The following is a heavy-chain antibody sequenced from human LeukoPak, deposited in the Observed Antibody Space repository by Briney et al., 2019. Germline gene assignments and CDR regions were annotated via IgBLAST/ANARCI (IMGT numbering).Heavy chain of an antibody. V-gene: IGHV3-23*01. CDR1: GFTFSSYT. D-gene: IGHD7-27*01. CDR2: ITTSDGNT. J-gene: IGHJ4*02. CDR3: AKDGGLWVSAHWGDS. Sequence: GGSLRLSCAASGFTFSSYTMSWVRQAPGKELEWVSTITTSDGNTYYADSVKGRFTVSRDNSKNTLFLQMNSLRAEDTAVYYCAKDGGLWVSAHWGDSWGRGTLVTVSS.